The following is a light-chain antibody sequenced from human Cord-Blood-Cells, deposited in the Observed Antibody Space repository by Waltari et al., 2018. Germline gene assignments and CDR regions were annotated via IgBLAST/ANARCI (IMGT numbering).Light chain of an antibody. J-gene: IGLJ3*02. CDR1: SSDGGSYNL. V-gene: IGLV2-23*01. Sequence: QSALTQPAPVSGSPGQSITISCTGTSSDGGSYNLVTWYQQHPCKAPKLMIYEGSKRPSGVSNRFSGSKSGNTASLTISGLQAEDEADYYCCSYAGSSTWVFGGGTKLTVL. CDR3: CSYAGSSTWV. CDR2: EGS.